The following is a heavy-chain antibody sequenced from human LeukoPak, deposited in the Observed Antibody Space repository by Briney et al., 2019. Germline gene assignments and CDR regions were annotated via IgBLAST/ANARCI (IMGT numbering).Heavy chain of an antibody. Sequence: GGSLRLSCATSGFTLSVDVMQWVRQAPGKGLEWVASMRSDGTNVYYTDSVKGRFTISRDNSKNTLYLQMNSLRAEDTAVYYCASGSQTRLRYFDWLDPRGYFDYWGQGTLVTVSS. CDR1: GFTLSVDV. CDR2: MRSDGTNV. D-gene: IGHD3-9*01. J-gene: IGHJ4*02. V-gene: IGHV3-30*02. CDR3: ASGSQTRLRYFDWLDPRGYFDY.